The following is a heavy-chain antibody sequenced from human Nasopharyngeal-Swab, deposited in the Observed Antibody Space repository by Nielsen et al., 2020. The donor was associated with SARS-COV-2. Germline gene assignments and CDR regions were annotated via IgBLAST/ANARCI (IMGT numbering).Heavy chain of an antibody. J-gene: IGHJ5*02. CDR2: I. V-gene: IGHV3-21*01. CDR3: ARDSYSSSWYENRRFDP. Sequence: GSLKISCAASGFTFSSYSMNWVRQAPGKGLEWVSYIYYADSVKGRFTISRDNAKNSLYLQMNSLRAEDTAVYYCARDSYSSSWYENRRFDPWGQGTLVTVSS. D-gene: IGHD6-13*01. CDR1: GFTFSSYS.